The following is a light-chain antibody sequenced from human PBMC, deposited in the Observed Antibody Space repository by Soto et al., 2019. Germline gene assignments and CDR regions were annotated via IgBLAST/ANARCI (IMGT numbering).Light chain of an antibody. CDR1: QGIRSD. J-gene: IGKJ4*01. Sequence: DIQMTQSPSSLSASVGDRVTITCRASQGIRSDLGWYQQKPGRAPKRLIYNAFSLQSGVPSRFSGSGSGTEFTLTISSLQPEDFATYYCLQHNTYPLTFGGGTKVEIK. V-gene: IGKV1-17*01. CDR3: LQHNTYPLT. CDR2: NAF.